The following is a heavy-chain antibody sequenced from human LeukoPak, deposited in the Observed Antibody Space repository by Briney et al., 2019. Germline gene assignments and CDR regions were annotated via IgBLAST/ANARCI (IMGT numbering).Heavy chain of an antibody. D-gene: IGHD3-22*01. V-gene: IGHV3-21*01. CDR2: ISSSSSYI. J-gene: IGHJ4*02. CDR3: ARDLRYYDSSGHDY. CDR1: GFTFSSYS. Sequence: KPGGSLRLSCAASGFTFSSYSMNWVRQAPGKGLEWVSSISSSSSYIYYAESVKGRFTISRDNAKNSLYLQMNSLRAEDTAVYYCARDLRYYDSSGHDYWGQGTLVTVSS.